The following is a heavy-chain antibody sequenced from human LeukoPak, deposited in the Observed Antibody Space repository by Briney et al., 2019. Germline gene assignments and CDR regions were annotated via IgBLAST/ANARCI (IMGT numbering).Heavy chain of an antibody. CDR2: MSSSGYTI. Sequence: GGSLRLSCAASGFTFTDYHMTWIRQAPGKGLEWVSYMSSSGYTIYYADSVKGRFTISRDNAKNSLYLEMSSLRAEDTAVYYCARELLTGLETPFDYWGQGTRVTVSS. CDR1: GFTFTDYH. J-gene: IGHJ4*02. V-gene: IGHV3-11*01. CDR3: ARELLTGLETPFDY. D-gene: IGHD2/OR15-2a*01.